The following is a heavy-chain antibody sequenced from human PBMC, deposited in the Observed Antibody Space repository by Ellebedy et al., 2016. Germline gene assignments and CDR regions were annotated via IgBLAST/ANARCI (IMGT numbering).Heavy chain of an antibody. CDR3: ARDLMSWTV. CDR2: INGDGSST. Sequence: GGSLRLSXAASGFTFSANWMHWVRQAPGKGLVWVSRINGDGSSTIYADSVKGRFTISRDNAKNTLYLQMNSLRAEDTAVYYCARDLMSWTVWGQGTLVTVSS. CDR1: GFTFSANW. V-gene: IGHV3-74*01. J-gene: IGHJ4*02. D-gene: IGHD2-8*01.